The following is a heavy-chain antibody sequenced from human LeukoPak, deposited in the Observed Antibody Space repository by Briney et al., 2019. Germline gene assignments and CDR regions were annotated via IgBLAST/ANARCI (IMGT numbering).Heavy chain of an antibody. V-gene: IGHV4-34*01. CDR1: GGSFSGYY. CDR2: INHSGST. J-gene: IGHJ4*02. CDR3: ARDEIDY. Sequence: PSETLSLTCAVYGGSFSGYYWSWIRQPPGKGLEWIGEINHSGSTNYNPSLKSRVTISVDTSKNQFSLKLSSVTAADTAVYYCARDEIDYWGQGTLVTVSS.